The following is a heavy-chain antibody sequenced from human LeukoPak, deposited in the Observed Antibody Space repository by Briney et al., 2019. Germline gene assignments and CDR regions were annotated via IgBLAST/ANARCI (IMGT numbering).Heavy chain of an antibody. Sequence: GGSLRLSCAASGFIVSNNFMSWVRKAPGKGLEWDSVMYRDGSRDYADSVKGRFTISRDNSKNTLYLQMDSLRVEDTAIYYSAREGVYNSPFDSWGRGTLVTVSS. V-gene: IGHV3-53*01. D-gene: IGHD1-1*01. CDR3: AREGVYNSPFDS. CDR1: GFIVSNNF. J-gene: IGHJ4*02. CDR2: MYRDGSR.